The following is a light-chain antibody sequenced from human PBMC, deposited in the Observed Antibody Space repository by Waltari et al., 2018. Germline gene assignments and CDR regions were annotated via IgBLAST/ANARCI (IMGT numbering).Light chain of an antibody. CDR3: SSRDSGAHRHV. CDR2: GQN. V-gene: IGLV3-19*01. Sequence: SSELTQDPAVSVALGQTVRITCQGDSLRSYYATCYQQKEGQAPILVIYGQNNRPSGIPDRFSGSSSGRTASLTITGAQAEDEADYYCSSRDSGAHRHVFGTGTKVTVL. CDR1: SLRSYY. J-gene: IGLJ1*01.